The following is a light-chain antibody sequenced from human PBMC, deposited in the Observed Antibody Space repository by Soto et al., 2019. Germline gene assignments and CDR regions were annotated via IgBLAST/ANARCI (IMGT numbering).Light chain of an antibody. CDR3: QQYNNWPPIT. CDR2: DVS. Sequence: DIMMTQSPSTLSVYPGERATLSCRAGQGVTTNFAWYQQKSGQSPRLLIYDVSIRATGVPARFSGTGSETDFTLTISGLQSEDFAVYYCQQYNNWPPITFGQRTRLEI. CDR1: QGVTTN. V-gene: IGKV3-15*01. J-gene: IGKJ5*01.